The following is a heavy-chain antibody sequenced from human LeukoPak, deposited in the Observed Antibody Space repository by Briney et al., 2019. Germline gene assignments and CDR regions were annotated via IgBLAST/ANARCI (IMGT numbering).Heavy chain of an antibody. Sequence: SETLSLTYTVSGGSISSSSYYWGWIRQPRGKGLEWIGSIYYSGSTNYNPSLKSRVTVSVDTSKNQFSLKLSSVTAADTAVYYCARGGGYDFYYYYMDVWGKGTTVTISS. CDR3: ARGGGYDFYYYYMDV. CDR1: GGSISSSSYY. J-gene: IGHJ6*03. D-gene: IGHD5-12*01. V-gene: IGHV4-39*07. CDR2: IYYSGST.